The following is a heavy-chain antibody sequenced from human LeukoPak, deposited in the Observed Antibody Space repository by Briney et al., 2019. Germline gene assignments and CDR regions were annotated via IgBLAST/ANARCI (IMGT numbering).Heavy chain of an antibody. D-gene: IGHD1-26*01. CDR2: IYYSGTT. CDR1: GGSISGTTYY. J-gene: IGHJ4*02. Sequence: SETLSPTCSVCGGSISGTTYYWGWIRQPPGRGLEWIGSIYYSGTTYYNPSLRSRVTISVDTSKNQFSLKLSSVTAADTAVYYCASGGRYQFHFDYWGQGTLVTVSS. V-gene: IGHV4-39*07. CDR3: ASGGRYQFHFDY.